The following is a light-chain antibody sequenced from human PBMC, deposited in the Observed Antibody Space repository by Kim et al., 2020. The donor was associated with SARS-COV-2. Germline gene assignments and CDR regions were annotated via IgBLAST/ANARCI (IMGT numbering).Light chain of an antibody. CDR1: QSIINY. Sequence: AAVGDIVTITSQASQSIINYLAWFQQKPGKAPKSLIYAASSLQSGHPSKFSGSESGTDFNLTYSCLQPEHFATYYCQQCNSYPLAFGPGPEVDI. CDR2: AAS. J-gene: IGKJ3*01. CDR3: QQCNSYPLA. V-gene: IGKV1-16*02.